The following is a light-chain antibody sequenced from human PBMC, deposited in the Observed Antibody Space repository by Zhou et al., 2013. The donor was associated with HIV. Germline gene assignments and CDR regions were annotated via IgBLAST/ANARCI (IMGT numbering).Light chain of an antibody. Sequence: EIVLTQSPATLSLSPGERATLSCRASRSITRYLAWYQQKPGQAPRLLMYDASNRATGIPARFSGSGSGTDFTLTISSLEPEDFAVYYCQQRADWPLTFGGGTKVEIK. CDR3: QQRADWPLT. CDR1: RSITRY. J-gene: IGKJ4*01. V-gene: IGKV3-11*01. CDR2: DAS.